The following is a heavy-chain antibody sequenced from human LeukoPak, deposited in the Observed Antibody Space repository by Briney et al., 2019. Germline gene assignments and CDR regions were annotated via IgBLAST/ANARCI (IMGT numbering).Heavy chain of an antibody. V-gene: IGHV5-51*01. Sequence: RGESLKISCKGSGYSFTSYWIGWVRQMPGKGLEWMGIIYPGDSDTRYSPSFQGQVTISADKSISTAYLQWSSLKASDTAMYYCATIPHYCGGDCFPDYFDYWGQGTLVTVSS. CDR1: GYSFTSYW. D-gene: IGHD2-21*02. CDR3: ATIPHYCGGDCFPDYFDY. J-gene: IGHJ4*02. CDR2: IYPGDSDT.